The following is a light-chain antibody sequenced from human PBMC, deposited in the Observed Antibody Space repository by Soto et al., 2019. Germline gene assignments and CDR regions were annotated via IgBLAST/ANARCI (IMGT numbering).Light chain of an antibody. Sequence: QSVLTQPASVSGPPRQSITISCTGTNSDVGSYSLVSWFQQHPGKAPKLVIYEVTKRPSGVSDRFSGSKSGNTASLTISGLQAEDEADYYCFSYAGDSVYVFGTGTKVTVL. CDR2: EVT. CDR3: FSYAGDSVYV. V-gene: IGLV2-23*02. J-gene: IGLJ1*01. CDR1: NSDVGSYSL.